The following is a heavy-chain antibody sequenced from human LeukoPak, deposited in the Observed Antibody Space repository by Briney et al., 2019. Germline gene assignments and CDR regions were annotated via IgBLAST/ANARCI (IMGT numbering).Heavy chain of an antibody. CDR1: GYTFTSYG. CDR3: ARGGKPSGYYYYMDV. V-gene: IGHV1-18*03. J-gene: IGHJ6*03. Sequence: ASVKVSCKASGYTFTSYGVSWVRQAPGQGLEWMGWISGSTGNTNYAQKLQGRVTMTTDTSTSTAYMELRSLRSDDMAIYYCARGGKPSGYYYYMDVWGNGTTVTVSS. D-gene: IGHD4-23*01. CDR2: ISGSTGNT.